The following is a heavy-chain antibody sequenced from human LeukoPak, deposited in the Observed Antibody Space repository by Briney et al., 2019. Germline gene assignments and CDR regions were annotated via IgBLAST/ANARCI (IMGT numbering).Heavy chain of an antibody. D-gene: IGHD5-12*01. J-gene: IGHJ4*02. Sequence: SETLSLTCAVYGGSFSGYYWSWIRQPPGKGLEWIGEINHSGSTNYNPSLKSRVTISVDTSKNQFSLKLSSVTAADTAVYYCARGGYSGYEYFDYWGQGTLVTVSS. CDR3: ARGGYSGYEYFDY. CDR2: INHSGST. CDR1: GGSFSGYY. V-gene: IGHV4-34*01.